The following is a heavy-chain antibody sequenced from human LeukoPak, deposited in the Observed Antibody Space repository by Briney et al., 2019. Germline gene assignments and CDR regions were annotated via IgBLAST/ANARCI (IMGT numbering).Heavy chain of an antibody. CDR2: IYYSGST. D-gene: IGHD5-18*01. CDR1: GGSISSYY. V-gene: IGHV4-59*01. Sequence: SETLSLTCTVSGGSISSYYWSWIRQPPGMGLEWIGYIYYSGSTNYNPSLKSRVTISVDTSKNQFSPKLSSVTAADTAVYYCARERLGYSYGRNYGMDVWGQGTTVTVSS. J-gene: IGHJ6*02. CDR3: ARERLGYSYGRNYGMDV.